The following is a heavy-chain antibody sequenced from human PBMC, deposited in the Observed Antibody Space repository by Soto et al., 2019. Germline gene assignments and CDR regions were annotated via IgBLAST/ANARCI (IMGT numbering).Heavy chain of an antibody. CDR2: INHSGST. CDR1: GGSFSGYY. V-gene: IGHV4-34*01. J-gene: IGHJ4*02. CDR3: ARAPVTGTAKKIFDY. Sequence: PSETLSLTCAVYGGSFSGYYWSWIRQPPGKGLEWIGEINHSGSTNYNPSLKSRVTISVDTSKNQFSLKLSSVTAADTAVYYCARAPVTGTAKKIFDYWGQGTLVTVSS. D-gene: IGHD1-20*01.